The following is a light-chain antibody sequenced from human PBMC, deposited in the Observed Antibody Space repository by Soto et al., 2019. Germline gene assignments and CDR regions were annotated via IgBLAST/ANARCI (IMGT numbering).Light chain of an antibody. V-gene: IGLV2-23*02. Sequence: QAVVTQPASVSGSPGQSITISCTGTSSDVGSYNLVSWYQQHPGKAPKLMIYEVSKRPSGVSNRFSGSKSGNTASLTISGLQAVDEADYYCCSYAGSSTPLIFGTGTKVTVL. CDR1: SSDVGSYNL. CDR2: EVS. CDR3: CSYAGSSTPLI. J-gene: IGLJ1*01.